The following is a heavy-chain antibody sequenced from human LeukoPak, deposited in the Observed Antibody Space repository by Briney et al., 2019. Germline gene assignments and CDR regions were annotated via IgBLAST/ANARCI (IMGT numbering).Heavy chain of an antibody. Sequence: ASVKVSCKASGYTFTGYYMHWVRQAPGQGLEWMGWINPNSGDTNYAQKFQGRVTMTEDTSTDTAYMELSSLRSEDTAVYYCATSYYDILTGYRPLAYWGQGTLVTVSS. V-gene: IGHV1-2*02. CDR1: GYTFTGYY. D-gene: IGHD3-9*01. CDR3: ATSYYDILTGYRPLAY. J-gene: IGHJ4*02. CDR2: INPNSGDT.